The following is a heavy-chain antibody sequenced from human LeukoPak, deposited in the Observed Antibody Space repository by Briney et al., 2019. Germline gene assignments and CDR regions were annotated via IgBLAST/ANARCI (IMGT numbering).Heavy chain of an antibody. J-gene: IGHJ3*02. V-gene: IGHV4-4*07. CDR1: GGSISDYY. Sequence: SETLSLTCTVSGGSISDYYWGWIRQPAGKGLEWIGRIYTSGSTNYNPSLKSRVTMSVDTSKNQFSLKLSSVTAADTAVYYCAREQVQDSTFDIWGQGTMVTVSS. CDR3: AREQVQDSTFDI. CDR2: IYTSGST. D-gene: IGHD3-22*01.